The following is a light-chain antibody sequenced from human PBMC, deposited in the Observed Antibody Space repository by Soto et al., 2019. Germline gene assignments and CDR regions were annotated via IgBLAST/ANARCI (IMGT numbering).Light chain of an antibody. J-gene: IGKJ2*01. CDR2: AAS. CDR3: QQSYSTLMYT. V-gene: IGKV1-39*01. Sequence: DIQMTQSPSSLSASVGDRVTITCRASQPISNSLNWYQQKPGKAPKLLIYAASSLRSGVPSRFSGSGSGTDFTLTISSLQPEDFATFYCQQSYSTLMYTFGQGTKLEIK. CDR1: QPISNS.